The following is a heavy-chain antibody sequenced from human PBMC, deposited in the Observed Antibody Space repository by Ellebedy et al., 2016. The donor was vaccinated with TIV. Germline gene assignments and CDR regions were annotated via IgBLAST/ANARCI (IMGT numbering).Heavy chain of an antibody. CDR3: ARDADTAMAAFDY. V-gene: IGHV4-31*03. D-gene: IGHD5-18*01. Sequence: SETLSLTXTVSGGSISSGGHYWSWIRQHPGKGLEWIGYIYYSGSTYYNPSLKSRVTISVDTSKNQFSLKLSSVTAADTAVYYCARDADTAMAAFDYWGQGTLVTVSS. J-gene: IGHJ4*02. CDR1: GGSISSGGHY. CDR2: IYYSGST.